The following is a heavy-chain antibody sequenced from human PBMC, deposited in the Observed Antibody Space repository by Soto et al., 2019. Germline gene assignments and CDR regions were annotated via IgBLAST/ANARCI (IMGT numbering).Heavy chain of an antibody. V-gene: IGHV4-59*01. J-gene: IGHJ6*02. CDR2: IYYSGST. CDR1: GGSISSYY. CDR3: ARTPYSYGMDV. D-gene: IGHD1-7*01. Sequence: QVQLQESGPGLVKPSETLSLTCTVSGGSISSYYWSWIRQPPGKGLEWIGYIYYSGSTNYNPSLKSRVHLSVDTPKHQFSLELSSVTAAATAVYYCARTPYSYGMDVWGQGTTVTVSS.